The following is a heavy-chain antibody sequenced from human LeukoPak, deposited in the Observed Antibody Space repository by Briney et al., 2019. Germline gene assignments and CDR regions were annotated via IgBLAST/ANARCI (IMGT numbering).Heavy chain of an antibody. CDR2: VNDDGDRT. CDR1: GFTFSRYP. D-gene: IGHD1-20*01. Sequence: GGSLRLSCAASGFTFSRYPMHWVRQIPGKGLEYVSAVNDDGDRTYYADSVKARFTISRDNSKNTLFLQMGSLRAEDMAVYYCARVGDLNFYDFWGQGTLVIVSS. J-gene: IGHJ4*02. V-gene: IGHV3-64*02. CDR3: ARVGDLNFYDF.